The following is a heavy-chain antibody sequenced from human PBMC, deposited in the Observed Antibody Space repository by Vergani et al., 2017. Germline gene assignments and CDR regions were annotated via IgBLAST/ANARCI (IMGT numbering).Heavy chain of an antibody. CDR2: IYYSGST. CDR3: ARHSTVGRLVRLGWILP. D-gene: IGHD6-19*01. J-gene: IGHJ5*02. V-gene: IGHV4-39*01. CDR1: GASIRSSNYY. Sequence: QLQLQESGPGLVKPSATLSLTCSVSGASIRSSNYYWGWIRQPPGKGLEWIAGIYYSGSTYYNPSLKSRVTISVDTSKNQFSLKLSSVTAAHTAVYFCARHSTVGRLVRLGWILPWVEGILVSVSS.